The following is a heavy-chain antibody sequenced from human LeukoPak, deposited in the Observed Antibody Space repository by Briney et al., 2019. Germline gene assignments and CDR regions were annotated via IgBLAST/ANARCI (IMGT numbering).Heavy chain of an antibody. CDR1: GGTFSSYA. Sequence: SVKVSCKASGGTFSSYAISWVRQAPGQGLEWMGGIIPIFGTANYAQKFQGRVTITTDESTSTAYMELSSLRSEDTAVYYCAGSMLPNYYFDYRGQGTLLTVSS. V-gene: IGHV1-69*05. D-gene: IGHD2-8*01. J-gene: IGHJ4*02. CDR2: IIPIFGTA. CDR3: AGSMLPNYYFDY.